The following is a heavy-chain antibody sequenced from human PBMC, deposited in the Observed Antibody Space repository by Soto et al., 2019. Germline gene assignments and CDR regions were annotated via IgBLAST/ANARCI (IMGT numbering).Heavy chain of an antibody. CDR3: TRGVFGAGARRQLQEGLFDY. CDR1: GFTFGDYA. V-gene: IGHV3-49*03. CDR2: IRSKAYGGTT. Sequence: GGSLRLSCTASGFTFGDYAMSWFRQAPGKGLEWVGFIRSKAYGGTTEYAASVKGRFTISRDDSKSIAYLQMNSLKTEDTAVYYCTRGVFGAGARRQLQEGLFDYWGQGTLVTVSS. D-gene: IGHD3-3*01. J-gene: IGHJ4*02.